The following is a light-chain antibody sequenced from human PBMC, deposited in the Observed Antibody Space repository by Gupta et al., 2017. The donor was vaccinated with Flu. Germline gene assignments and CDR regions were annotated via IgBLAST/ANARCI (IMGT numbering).Light chain of an antibody. Sequence: QSALTQPASVSGSPGQSITISCTGTSSDVGGYNYVSWYQHHPGKAPKLMIYEVINRPSGGSNRFSGSKSGNTASLTISGLQAEDEADYYCSSYTSSNSLEFGGGTKLTVL. CDR1: SSDVGGYNY. V-gene: IGLV2-14*01. J-gene: IGLJ3*02. CDR2: EVI. CDR3: SSYTSSNSLE.